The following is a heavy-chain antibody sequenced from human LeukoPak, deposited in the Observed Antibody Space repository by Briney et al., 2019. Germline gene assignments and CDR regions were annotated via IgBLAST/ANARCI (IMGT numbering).Heavy chain of an antibody. CDR3: ARGWAAPPFDY. CDR1: GGSISSSSYY. V-gene: IGHV4-39*01. Sequence: PSETLSLTCTVSGGSISSSSYYWGWIRQPPGKGLGWIGSIYYSGSTYYNPSLKSRVTISVDTSKNQFSLKLSSVTAADTAVYYCARGWAAPPFDYWGQGTLVTVSS. CDR2: IYYSGST. D-gene: IGHD6-6*01. J-gene: IGHJ4*02.